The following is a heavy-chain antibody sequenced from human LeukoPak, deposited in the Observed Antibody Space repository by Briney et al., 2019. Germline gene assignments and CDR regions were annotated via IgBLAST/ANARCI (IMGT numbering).Heavy chain of an antibody. CDR2: ISRSSRNT. CDR1: GFTFSSKS. CDR3: ATCGADCYSSYYFGMDV. D-gene: IGHD2-21*02. Sequence: GGSLRLSCVVSGFTFSSKSINWVRQTSGKGLEWVSSISRSSRNTHYAESVKGRFTISRDNARKSVYLQMNSLRVEDTAVYYCATCGADCYSSYYFGMDVWGQGTTVTVYS. V-gene: IGHV3-21*01. J-gene: IGHJ6*02.